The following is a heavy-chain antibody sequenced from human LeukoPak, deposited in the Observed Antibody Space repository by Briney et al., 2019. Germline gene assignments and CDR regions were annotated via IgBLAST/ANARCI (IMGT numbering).Heavy chain of an antibody. V-gene: IGHV3-23*01. J-gene: IGHJ4*02. D-gene: IGHD2-2*01. Sequence: GGSLRLSCAASGFTFSSYAMSWVRQAPGKRLEWVSAISGSGGSTYYADSVKGRFTISRDNSKNTLYLQMNSLRAEDTAVYYCAKDSNPPDIVVVPAAPGYWGQGTLVTVSS. CDR1: GFTFSSYA. CDR3: AKDSNPPDIVVVPAAPGY. CDR2: ISGSGGST.